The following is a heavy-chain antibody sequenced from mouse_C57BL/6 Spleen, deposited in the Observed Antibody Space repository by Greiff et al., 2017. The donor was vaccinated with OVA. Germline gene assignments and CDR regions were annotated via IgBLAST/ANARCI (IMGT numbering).Heavy chain of an antibody. V-gene: IGHV1-81*01. CDR3: ARSEVITTVVDGAWFAY. CDR2: IYPRSGNT. CDR1: GYTFTSYG. D-gene: IGHD1-1*01. J-gene: IGHJ3*01. Sequence: VQLQQSGAELARPGASVKLSCKASGYTFTSYGISWVKQRTGQGLEWIGEIYPRSGNTYYNEKFKGKATLTADKSSSTAYMELRSLTSEDSAVYFCARSEVITTVVDGAWFAYRGQGTLVTVSA.